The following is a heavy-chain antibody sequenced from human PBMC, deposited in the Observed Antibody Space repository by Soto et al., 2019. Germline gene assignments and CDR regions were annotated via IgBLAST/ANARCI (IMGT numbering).Heavy chain of an antibody. CDR2: IWYDGSNK. D-gene: IGHD3-10*01. J-gene: IGHJ4*02. CDR1: GFTFSSYG. Sequence: PGGSLRLSCAASGFTFSSYGMHWDRQAPGKGLEWVAVIWYDGSNKYYADSVKGRFTISRDNSKNTLYLQMNSLRAGDTAVYFCARCDGSATYCFFFAYWGQGTLVTVS. CDR3: ARCDGSATYCFFFAY. V-gene: IGHV3-33*01.